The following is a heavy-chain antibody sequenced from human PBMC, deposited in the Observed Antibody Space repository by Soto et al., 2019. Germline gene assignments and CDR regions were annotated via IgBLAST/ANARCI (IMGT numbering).Heavy chain of an antibody. J-gene: IGHJ6*02. Sequence: SENLSLTCAVYGGSFSGYYWSWIRQPPGKGLEWIGEINHSGSTNYNPSLKSRVTISVDTSKNQFSLKLSSVTAADTAVYYCARGDTAMVGGMDVWGQGTTVTVSS. D-gene: IGHD5-18*01. CDR3: ARGDTAMVGGMDV. CDR2: INHSGST. V-gene: IGHV4-34*01. CDR1: GGSFSGYY.